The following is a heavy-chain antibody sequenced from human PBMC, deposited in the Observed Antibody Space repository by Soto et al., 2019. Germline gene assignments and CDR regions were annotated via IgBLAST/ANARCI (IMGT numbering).Heavy chain of an antibody. CDR1: GFSLSTSGVG. V-gene: IGHV2-5*02. Sequence: SGPTLVNPTQTLTLTCTFSGFSLSTSGVGVGWIRQPPGKALEWLALIYWDDDKRYSPSLKSRLTITKDTSKNQVVLTMTNMDPVDTATYYCAHRLSLEVRPNYYYYYGMDVWGQGTTVTVSS. CDR3: AHRLSLEVRPNYYYYYGMDV. CDR2: IYWDDDK. J-gene: IGHJ6*02. D-gene: IGHD1-7*01.